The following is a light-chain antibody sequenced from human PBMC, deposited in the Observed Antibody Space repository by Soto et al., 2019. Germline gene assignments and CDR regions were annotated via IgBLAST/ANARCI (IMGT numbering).Light chain of an antibody. CDR2: NAG. V-gene: IGKV3-20*01. CDR3: QQYGGSPLT. Sequence: EIVLTQSPGTLSLSPGERATFSCRATQSVSTNLAWYQQKPGQTPRLVIYNAGTRAAGIPDRFSGSGSGTDFTLTISRLEPEDFVVYYCQQYGGSPLTFGGGTKVEIK. J-gene: IGKJ4*01. CDR1: QSVSTN.